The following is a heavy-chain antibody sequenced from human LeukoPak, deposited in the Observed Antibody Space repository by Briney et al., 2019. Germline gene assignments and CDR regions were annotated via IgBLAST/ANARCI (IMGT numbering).Heavy chain of an antibody. V-gene: IGHV4-38-2*01. CDR2: IYHSGST. CDR3: ARRGYCSGGSCLRPDYYYYMDV. CDR1: GYSISSGYY. D-gene: IGHD2-15*01. Sequence: PSETLSLTCAVSGYSISSGYYWGWIRQPPGKGLEWIGSIYHSGSTYYNPSLKSRDTISVDTSKNQFSLKLSSVTAADTAVYYCARRGYCSGGSCLRPDYYYYMDVWGKGTTVTVSS. J-gene: IGHJ6*03.